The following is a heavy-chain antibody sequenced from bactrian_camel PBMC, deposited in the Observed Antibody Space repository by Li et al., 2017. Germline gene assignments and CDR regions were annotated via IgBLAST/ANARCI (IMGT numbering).Heavy chain of an antibody. V-gene: IGHV3S26*01. CDR3: FCDCYSGPYSRRSY. D-gene: IGHD1*01. J-gene: IGHJ4*01. CDR1: EYSFSRYR. Sequence: HVQLVESGGGSVQAGESLRLSCAGSEYSFSRYRAWFRQAPGKGREGVAAIDSVGASIYLDSMKGRFIISRDNAKTILYLEMNSLKPEDTAMYYCFCDCYSGPYSRRSYWGQGTQVTVS. CDR2: IDSVGAS.